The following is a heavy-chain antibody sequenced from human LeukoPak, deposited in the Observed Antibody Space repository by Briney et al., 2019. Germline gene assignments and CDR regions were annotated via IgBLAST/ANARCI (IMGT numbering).Heavy chain of an antibody. D-gene: IGHD3-9*01. Sequence: SETLSLTCTVSGGSISSYYWTWFRQPPGKGLEWIGYIYYTGSTNYNPSLDSRVTISVDMSKNQVSLNLKYVTAADTAVYYCARGYFDWFLDNWGRGTLVTVSS. CDR1: GGSISSYY. CDR2: IYYTGST. CDR3: ARGYFDWFLDN. V-gene: IGHV4-59*01. J-gene: IGHJ4*02.